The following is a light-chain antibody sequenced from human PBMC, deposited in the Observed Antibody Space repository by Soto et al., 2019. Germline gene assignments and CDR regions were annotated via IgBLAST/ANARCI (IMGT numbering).Light chain of an antibody. V-gene: IGKV3-20*01. Sequence: EIVLTQSPGTLSLSPWETATLSCRASQSVSSSSLAWYQQKPGQAPRLLLYGASSRATGIPDRFSGSGSGTDFTLTISSLQSEDFAVYDGQQYNTWPPITFGQGTRLEIK. CDR3: QQYNTWPPIT. CDR1: QSVSSSS. J-gene: IGKJ5*01. CDR2: GAS.